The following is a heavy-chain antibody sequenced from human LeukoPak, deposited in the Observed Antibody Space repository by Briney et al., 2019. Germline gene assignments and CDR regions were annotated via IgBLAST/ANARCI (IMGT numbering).Heavy chain of an antibody. CDR2: IKEDGSEK. CDR3: ARGLGYGWFDP. Sequence: PGGSLRLSCAASGFTFSNYWMNWVRQAPGKGLECVASIKEDGSEKYYVDSAKGRFTISRDNARNSLSLQMNSLTAEDTALYYCARGLGYGWFDPWGQGTLVTVSS. V-gene: IGHV3-7*05. CDR1: GFTFSNYW. J-gene: IGHJ5*02. D-gene: IGHD5-18*01.